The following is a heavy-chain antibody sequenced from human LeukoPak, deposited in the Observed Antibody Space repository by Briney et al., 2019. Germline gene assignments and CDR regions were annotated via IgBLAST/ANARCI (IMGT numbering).Heavy chain of an antibody. J-gene: IGHJ4*02. CDR1: GGSISSYY. CDR2: IYYTGST. V-gene: IGHV4-59*01. Sequence: SETLSLTCTVSGGSISSYYWSWIRQPPGKGLEWIGYIYYTGSTNYNPSLKSRVTISVDTSKNQFSLKLSSVTAADTAVYYCAREAPTSRYDSSGPDYWGQATVVTVSS. D-gene: IGHD3-22*01. CDR3: AREAPTSRYDSSGPDY.